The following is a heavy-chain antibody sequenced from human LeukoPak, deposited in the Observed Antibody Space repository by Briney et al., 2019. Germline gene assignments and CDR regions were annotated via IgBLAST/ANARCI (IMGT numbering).Heavy chain of an antibody. D-gene: IGHD1-26*01. J-gene: IGHJ5*02. CDR2: ISWSGGST. CDR1: GFTFSSYA. V-gene: IGHV3-23*01. Sequence: GGSLRLSCAASGFTFSSYAMNWVRQAPGKGLEWVSTISWSGGSTYYADSVKGRFTISRDNSKSTLYLHMSSLRAEDTAVYYCAIDLSGGSWGQGTLVTVSS. CDR3: AIDLSGGS.